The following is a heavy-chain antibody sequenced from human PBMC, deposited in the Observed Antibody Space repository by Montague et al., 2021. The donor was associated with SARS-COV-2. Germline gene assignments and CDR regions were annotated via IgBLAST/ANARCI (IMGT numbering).Heavy chain of an antibody. CDR1: GASMNSYY. CDR3: ARVQRVTDVLPHLDY. Sequence: SETLSLTCSVSGASMNSYYWTWVRQPPGKGLQWIGYTYYSGSTSYDPSLQSRLTMTVDSSKNQFTLTLRSVTAADSAVYYCARVQRVTDVLPHLDYWGQGLSVTVSS. V-gene: IGHV4-59*01. D-gene: IGHD2-21*02. J-gene: IGHJ4*02. CDR2: TYYSGST.